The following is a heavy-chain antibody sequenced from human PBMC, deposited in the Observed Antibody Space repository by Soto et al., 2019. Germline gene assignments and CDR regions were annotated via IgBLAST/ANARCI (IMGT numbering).Heavy chain of an antibody. CDR1: DDSSSNYK. D-gene: IGHD1-26*01. CDR2: IDSNGGT. V-gene: IGHV4-59*08. J-gene: IGHJ4*02. CDR3: ASTFGALGIH. Sequence: SETLSLTCTVSDDSSSNYKWSWIRQPPGRRLEWIGYIDSNGGTSYNPSLQSRVTISIDTSTKQFFLKLSSVTAADTAVYYCASTFGALGIHWGQGTLVTVSS.